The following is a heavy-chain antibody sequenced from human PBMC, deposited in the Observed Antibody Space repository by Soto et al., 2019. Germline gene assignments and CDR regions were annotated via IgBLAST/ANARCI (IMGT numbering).Heavy chain of an antibody. D-gene: IGHD1-1*01. Sequence: SETLSLTCTVSGGSISSSSYYWGWIRQPPGKGLEWIGSIYYSGSTYYNPSLKSRVTISVDTSKNQFSLKLSSVTAADTAVYYCARASSVQLTRHQQYWGQGTLVTVSS. V-gene: IGHV4-39*01. CDR2: IYYSGST. J-gene: IGHJ4*02. CDR3: ARASSVQLTRHQQY. CDR1: GGSISSSSYY.